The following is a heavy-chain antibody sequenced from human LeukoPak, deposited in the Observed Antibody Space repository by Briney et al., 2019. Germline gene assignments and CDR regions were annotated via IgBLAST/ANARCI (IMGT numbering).Heavy chain of an antibody. D-gene: IGHD5-18*01. J-gene: IGHJ5*02. V-gene: IGHV3-23*01. CDR1: AFTFSSYA. CDR2: ISGSGGST. CDR3: AKNQMGYSYGPNWFDP. Sequence: GGSLRLSCAASAFTFSSYAMSWVRQAPGKGLEWVSAISGSGGSTYYTDSVKGRFTISRDNSKTTMYLQMNSLRAEDTAVYYCAKNQMGYSYGPNWFDPWGQGTLVTVSS.